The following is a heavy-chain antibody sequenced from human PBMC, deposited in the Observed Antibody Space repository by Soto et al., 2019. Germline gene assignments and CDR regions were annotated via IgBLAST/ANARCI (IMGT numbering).Heavy chain of an antibody. J-gene: IGHJ6*02. CDR1: GGTFSSYA. Sequence: SVKVSCKASGGTFSSYAISWVRQAPGQGLELMGGIIPIFGTANYAQKFQGRVTITADKSTSTAYMELSSLRSEDTAVYYCARDGPITMVRGVINYYGMDVWGQGTTVTVYS. D-gene: IGHD3-10*01. V-gene: IGHV1-69*06. CDR3: ARDGPITMVRGVINYYGMDV. CDR2: IIPIFGTA.